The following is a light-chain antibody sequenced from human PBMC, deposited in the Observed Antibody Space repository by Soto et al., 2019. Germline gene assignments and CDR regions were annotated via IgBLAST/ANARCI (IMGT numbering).Light chain of an antibody. J-gene: IGLJ1*01. CDR3: AAWEASLGGFYG. Sequence: QYVLTQPPSASGNPGKRVNSSCSVSMATVGSNTVNWYQHLEATAPKLLIYSNNHRPSGVPARFSASKAGASASLAISGLQSEDEVDYYCAAWEASLGGFYGFGSGTKLTVL. V-gene: IGLV1-44*01. CDR1: MATVGSNT. CDR2: SNN.